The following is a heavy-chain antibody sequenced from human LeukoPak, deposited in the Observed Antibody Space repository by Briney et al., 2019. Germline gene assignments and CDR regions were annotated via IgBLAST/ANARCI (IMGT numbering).Heavy chain of an antibody. D-gene: IGHD1-26*01. CDR2: ISWNSGSI. CDR1: GFTFDDYA. Sequence: GGSLRLSCAASGFTFDDYAMHWVRQAPGKGLEWVSGISWNSGSIGYADSVKGRFTISRDNAKNSLYLQMNSLRAEDTALYYCAKDNGFNVGAIDDWGQGTLVTVSS. V-gene: IGHV3-9*01. CDR3: AKDNGFNVGAIDD. J-gene: IGHJ4*02.